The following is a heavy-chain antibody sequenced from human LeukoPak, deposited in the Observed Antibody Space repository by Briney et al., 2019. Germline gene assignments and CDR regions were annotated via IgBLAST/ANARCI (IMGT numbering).Heavy chain of an antibody. V-gene: IGHV3-23*01. J-gene: IGHJ4*02. D-gene: IGHD4-23*01. Sequence: GGSLRLSCAASGFPFSAYAMSWVRQAPGKGLEWVSSISGSGGSTYYADSVKGRFTTSRDNSKNTLYLQMNSLRAEDTAVYYCAIGPGGLFDYWGQGTLVTVSS. CDR2: ISGSGGST. CDR1: GFPFSAYA. CDR3: AIGPGGLFDY.